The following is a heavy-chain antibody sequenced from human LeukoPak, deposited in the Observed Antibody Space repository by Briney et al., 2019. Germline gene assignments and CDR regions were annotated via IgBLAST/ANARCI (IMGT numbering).Heavy chain of an antibody. Sequence: GRSLRLSCAASGFTFSSYGMHWVRQAPGKVLEWVAVIWYDGSNKYYADSVKGRFTISRDNSKNTLYLQMNSLRAEDTAVYYCARVYSGYDLDGMDVWGQGTTVTVSS. CDR1: GFTFSSYG. CDR3: ARVYSGYDLDGMDV. D-gene: IGHD5-12*01. CDR2: IWYDGSNK. J-gene: IGHJ6*02. V-gene: IGHV3-33*01.